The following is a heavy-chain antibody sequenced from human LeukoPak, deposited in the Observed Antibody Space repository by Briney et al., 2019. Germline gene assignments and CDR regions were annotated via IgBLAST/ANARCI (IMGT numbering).Heavy chain of an antibody. V-gene: IGHV1-69*04. Sequence: ASVKVSCKASGGTFSSYAISWVRQAPGQGLEWMGRIIPILGIANYAQKFQGRVTITADKSTSTAYMELSSLRSEDTAVYCCARSQIVGATTEPSYYFDYWGQGTLVTVSS. CDR2: IIPILGIA. CDR1: GGTFSSYA. J-gene: IGHJ4*02. D-gene: IGHD1-26*01. CDR3: ARSQIVGATTEPSYYFDY.